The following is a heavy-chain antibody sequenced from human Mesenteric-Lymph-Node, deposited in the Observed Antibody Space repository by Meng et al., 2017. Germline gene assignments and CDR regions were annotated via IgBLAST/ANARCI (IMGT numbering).Heavy chain of an antibody. CDR1: GFVFSDST. Sequence: GGSLRLSCAASGFVFSDSTIHWVRQASGKGLEWVGHIRTKPNNYATAYSASMVGKFAISRDDSKNTAYLQMNSLRAEDTAVYYCAKDRKVYCSGGSCPDSRDYWGQGTLVTVSS. J-gene: IGHJ4*02. CDR2: IRTKPNNYAT. V-gene: IGHV3-73*01. CDR3: AKDRKVYCSGGSCPDSRDY. D-gene: IGHD2-15*01.